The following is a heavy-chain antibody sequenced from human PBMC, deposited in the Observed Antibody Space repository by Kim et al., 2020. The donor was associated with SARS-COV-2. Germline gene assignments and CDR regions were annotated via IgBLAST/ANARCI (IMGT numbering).Heavy chain of an antibody. CDR3: SRGFDD. CDR2: IGENGSEK. J-gene: IGHJ6*02. CDR1: GSTFRRSW. V-gene: IGHV3-7*01. Sequence: GGYLRLSCAASGSTFRRSWMHWVRRAPGRGLEWVANIGENGSEKNYVDSVKGRFSISRDNAQNSLSLQMNSLRAEDTAVYYCSRGFDDWGQGTTVTFSS.